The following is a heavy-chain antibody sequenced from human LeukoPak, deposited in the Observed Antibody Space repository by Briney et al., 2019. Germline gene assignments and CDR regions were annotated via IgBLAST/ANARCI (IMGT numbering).Heavy chain of an antibody. Sequence: GGSLRLSCVASGFTVSSNYMSWVRQAPGKGLEWVSVIYNGGSTYYADSVKGRFTISRDNSKNTLYLQMNSLRAEDTAVYYCERVDPSLVGATDCWGQGTLVTVSS. CDR2: IYNGGST. D-gene: IGHD1-26*01. V-gene: IGHV3-66*01. CDR3: ERVDPSLVGATDC. J-gene: IGHJ4*02. CDR1: GFTVSSNY.